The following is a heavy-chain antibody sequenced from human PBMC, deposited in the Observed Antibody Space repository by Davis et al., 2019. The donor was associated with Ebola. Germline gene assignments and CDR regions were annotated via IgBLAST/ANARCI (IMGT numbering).Heavy chain of an antibody. J-gene: IGHJ6*03. CDR1: GFTFSSYA. CDR3: AKYPRMSHYYYYYMDV. Sequence: PGGSLRLSCAASGFTFSSYAMSWVRQAPGKGLEWVSAISGSGGSTYYADSVKGRFTISRDNTKNTLYLQMNSLRAEDTTVYYCAKYPRMSHYYYYYMDVWGKGTTVTVSS. V-gene: IGHV3-23*01. CDR2: ISGSGGST.